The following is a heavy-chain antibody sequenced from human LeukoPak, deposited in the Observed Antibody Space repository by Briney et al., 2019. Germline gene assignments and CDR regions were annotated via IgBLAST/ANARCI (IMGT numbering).Heavy chain of an antibody. CDR3: ARKMRDTAMVRGAFDI. V-gene: IGHV4-34*01. Sequence: PSETLSLTCAVYGGPFSGYYWSWIRQPPGKGLEGIGEINHSGSTNYNPSPKSRVTISVDTSKNQFSLKLSSVTAADTAVYYCARKMRDTAMVRGAFDIWGQGTMVTVSS. CDR1: GGPFSGYY. D-gene: IGHD5-18*01. CDR2: INHSGST. J-gene: IGHJ3*02.